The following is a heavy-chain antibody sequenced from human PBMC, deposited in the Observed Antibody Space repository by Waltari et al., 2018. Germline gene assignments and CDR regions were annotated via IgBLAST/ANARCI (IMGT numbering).Heavy chain of an antibody. D-gene: IGHD2-21*02. J-gene: IGHJ4*02. V-gene: IGHV3-23*04. CDR2: ISGSGGST. CDR1: GFTFSSYA. Sequence: EVQLVESGGGLVQPGGSLRLSCAASGFTFSSYAMSWVRQAPGKGLEWVSAISGSGGSTYYADAVKGRLTISRDNSKNTLYLQMNSLRAEDTAVYYCAKDLALVVTLVDYFDYWGQGTLVTVSS. CDR3: AKDLALVVTLVDYFDY.